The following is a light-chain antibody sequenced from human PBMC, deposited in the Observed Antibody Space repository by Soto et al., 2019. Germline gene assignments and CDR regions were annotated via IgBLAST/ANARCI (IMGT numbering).Light chain of an antibody. J-gene: IGKJ1*01. CDR1: QSISTW. Sequence: GDRVTITCRAGQSISTWLAWYQQKPGQAPKLLISAASNLESGVPSRFSGSGSGTEFTLTISGLQPDDFATYYCQQYKTYSWTFGQGTKV. CDR2: AAS. CDR3: QQYKTYSWT. V-gene: IGKV1-5*01.